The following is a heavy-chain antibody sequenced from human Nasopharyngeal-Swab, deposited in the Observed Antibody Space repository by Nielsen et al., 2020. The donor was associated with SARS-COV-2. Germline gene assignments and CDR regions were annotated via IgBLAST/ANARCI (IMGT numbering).Heavy chain of an antibody. CDR2: IYHSGST. J-gene: IGHJ4*01. CDR1: GYSISSGYY. Sequence: SETLSLTCTVSGYSISSGYYWGWIRQPPGKGLEWIGSIYHSGSTYYNPSLKSRVTISVDTSKNQFSLKLSSVTAADTAVYYCARDQTVGAYDYCVPGTLVTVSS. V-gene: IGHV4-38-2*02. D-gene: IGHD1-26*01. CDR3: ARDQTVGAYDY.